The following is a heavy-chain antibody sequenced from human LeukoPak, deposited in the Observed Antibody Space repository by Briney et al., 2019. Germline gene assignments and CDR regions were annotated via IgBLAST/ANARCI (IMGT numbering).Heavy chain of an antibody. J-gene: IGHJ4*02. CDR1: GGSFSGYY. CDR3: ARVWGLGGNSRSGYYFDY. D-gene: IGHD4-23*01. CDR2: INHSGST. Sequence: PSETLSLTCAVYGGSFSGYYWSWIRQPPGKGLEWIGKINHSGSTNYNPSLKSRVTISVDTSKNQFSLKLSSVTAADTAVYYCARVWGLGGNSRSGYYFDYWGQGTLVTVSS. V-gene: IGHV4-34*01.